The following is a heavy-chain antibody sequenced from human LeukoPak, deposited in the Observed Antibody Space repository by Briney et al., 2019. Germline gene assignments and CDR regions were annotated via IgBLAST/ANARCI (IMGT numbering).Heavy chain of an antibody. CDR2: MNPNSGNT. V-gene: IGHV1-8*01. CDR1: GYTFTSYD. CDR3: AREPHYYDSSGYYYLDY. Sequence: ASVKVSCKASGYTFTSYDINWVRQATGQGLEWMGWMNPNSGNTGYAQKFQGRVTMTRNTSISTAYMELSSLRSEDTAVYYCAREPHYYDSSGYYYLDYWGQGTLVTVSS. D-gene: IGHD3-22*01. J-gene: IGHJ4*02.